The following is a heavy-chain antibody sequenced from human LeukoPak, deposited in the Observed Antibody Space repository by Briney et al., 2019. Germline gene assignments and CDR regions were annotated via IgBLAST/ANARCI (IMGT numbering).Heavy chain of an antibody. V-gene: IGHV1-2*02. J-gene: IGHJ4*02. CDR1: GYTFTGYY. CDR3: ARAMTTVTTRLDY. CDR2: INPNSGGT. Sequence: ASVKVSCKASGYTFTGYYTHWVRQAPGQGLEWMGWINPNSGGTNYAQKFQGRVTMTRDTSISTAYMELSRLRSDDTAVYYCARAMTTVTTRLDYWGQGTLVTVSS. D-gene: IGHD4-17*01.